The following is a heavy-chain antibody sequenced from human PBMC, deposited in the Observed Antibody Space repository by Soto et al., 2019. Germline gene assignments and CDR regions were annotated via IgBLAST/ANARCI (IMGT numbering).Heavy chain of an antibody. CDR2: ISYDGSNK. Sequence: GGSLRLSCAASGFTFSSYAMHWVRQAPGKGLEWVAVISYDGSNKYYADSVKGRFTISRDNSKNTLYLQMNSLRAEDTAVYYCARDPLSYGDYAQTYWYFDLWGRGTRVTVSS. CDR3: ARDPLSYGDYAQTYWYFDL. V-gene: IGHV3-30-3*01. D-gene: IGHD4-17*01. CDR1: GFTFSSYA. J-gene: IGHJ2*01.